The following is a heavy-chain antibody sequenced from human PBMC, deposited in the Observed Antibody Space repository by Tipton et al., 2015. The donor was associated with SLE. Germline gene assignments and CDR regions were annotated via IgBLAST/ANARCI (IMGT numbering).Heavy chain of an antibody. D-gene: IGHD1-1*01. CDR3: ARDKALSNSEAFDL. CDR2: ISSSGGTK. CDR1: GFTFSDYY. J-gene: IGHJ3*01. Sequence: SLRLSCATSGFTFSDYYMAWIRQAPGKGLEWVSYISSSGGTKYYTESVKGRFTLSRDHAKNSLFLQMTSLRAEDTGVYYCARDKALSNSEAFDLWGQGTMVTVSS. V-gene: IGHV3-11*04.